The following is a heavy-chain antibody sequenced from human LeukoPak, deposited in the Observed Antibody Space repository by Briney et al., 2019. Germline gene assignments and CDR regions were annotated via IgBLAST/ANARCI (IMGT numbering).Heavy chain of an antibody. V-gene: IGHV3-11*04. Sequence: GGSLRLSCAASGFTFSDFYMNWVRQAPGKGLEWVSYISSSSSTIYYADSVKGRFTISRDNAKNSLYLQMNSLRAEDTAVYYCARDISTDTAMVFDYWGQGTLVTVSS. D-gene: IGHD5-18*01. CDR1: GFTFSDFY. J-gene: IGHJ4*02. CDR2: ISSSSSTI. CDR3: ARDISTDTAMVFDY.